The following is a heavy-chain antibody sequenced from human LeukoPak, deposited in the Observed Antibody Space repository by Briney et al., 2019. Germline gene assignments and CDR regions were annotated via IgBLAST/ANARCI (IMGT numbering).Heavy chain of an antibody. CDR1: GYTFTSYG. V-gene: IGHV1-69*05. Sequence: ASVKVSCKASGYTFTSYGISWVRQAPGQGLEWMGGIIPIFGTANYAQKFQGRVTITTDESTSTAYMELSSLRSEDTAVYYCAREHRADNAFDIWGQGTMVTVSS. CDR2: IIPIFGTA. CDR3: AREHRADNAFDI. D-gene: IGHD1-14*01. J-gene: IGHJ3*02.